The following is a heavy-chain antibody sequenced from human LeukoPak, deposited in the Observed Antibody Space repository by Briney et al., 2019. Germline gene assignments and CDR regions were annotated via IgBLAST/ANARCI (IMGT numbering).Heavy chain of an antibody. CDR2: ISYDGSNK. CDR3: ARDPMSTYYFDY. D-gene: IGHD3-10*02. J-gene: IGHJ4*02. Sequence: GGSLRLSCAASGFTFSNYVMHWVRQAPGKGLEWVAIISYDGSNKYYADSVKGRFTISRDNSKNTLYVQMNSLRPEDTAVYYCARDPMSTYYFDYWGQGTLVTVSS. V-gene: IGHV3-30-3*01. CDR1: GFTFSNYV.